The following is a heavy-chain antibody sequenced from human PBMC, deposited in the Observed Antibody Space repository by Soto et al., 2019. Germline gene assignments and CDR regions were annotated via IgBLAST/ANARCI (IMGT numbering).Heavy chain of an antibody. CDR3: TTLTYSSSSPSDYYYYGMDG. V-gene: IGHV3-15*07. CDR2: ITSKTDGGTT. J-gene: IGHJ6*02. D-gene: IGHD6-6*01. CDR1: GFTFSNAW. Sequence: EVQLVESGGGLVKPGGSLRLSCAASGFTFSNAWLNWVRQAPGKGLEWVGRITSKTDGGTTDYAAPVKGRFTISRDDSNNTLDLQMNSLKTEDTAMYYCTTLTYSSSSPSDYYYYGMDGWGQGTTVTVSS.